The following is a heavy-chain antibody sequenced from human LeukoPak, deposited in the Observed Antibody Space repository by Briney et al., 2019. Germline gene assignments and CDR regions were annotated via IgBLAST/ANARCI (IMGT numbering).Heavy chain of an antibody. Sequence: GASVKVSCKASGYTFTGYYMHWVRQAPGQGLEWMGWINPNSGGTNYAQKFQGRVTMTRDTSISTAYMGLSRLRSDDTAAYYCAATVGGAFDIWGQGTMVTVSS. CDR3: AATVGGAFDI. CDR1: GYTFTGYY. J-gene: IGHJ3*02. CDR2: INPNSGGT. V-gene: IGHV1-2*02. D-gene: IGHD4-17*01.